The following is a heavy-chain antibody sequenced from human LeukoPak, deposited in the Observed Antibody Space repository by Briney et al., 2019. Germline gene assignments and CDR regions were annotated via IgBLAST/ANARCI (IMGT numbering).Heavy chain of an antibody. D-gene: IGHD3-9*01. J-gene: IGHJ4*02. Sequence: SETLSLTCTVSGGSISSGGYYWSWIRQHPGKGLEWIGYIYYSGSTYYNSSLKSRVTISVDTSKNQFSLKLSSVTAADTAVYYCARSITYYDILTGSRAMYYFDYWGQGTLVTVSS. V-gene: IGHV4-31*03. CDR2: IYYSGST. CDR3: ARSITYYDILTGSRAMYYFDY. CDR1: GGSISSGGYY.